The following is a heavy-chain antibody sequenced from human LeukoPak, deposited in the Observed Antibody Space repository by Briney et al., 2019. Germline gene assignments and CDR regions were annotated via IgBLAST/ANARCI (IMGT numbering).Heavy chain of an antibody. J-gene: IGHJ4*02. Sequence: ASGQGYCHAYRHAFPISGLRWVRPAPGQGRGWMGWICAYNGNTHYAQKLQGRVTMTTDTSTSTAYMELRSLRSDDAAVYYCARDQVAAAAAFDYWGQGALVTVSS. V-gene: IGHV1-18*01. CDR2: ICAYNGNT. D-gene: IGHD6-13*01. CDR1: RHAFPISG. CDR3: ARDQVAAAAAFDY.